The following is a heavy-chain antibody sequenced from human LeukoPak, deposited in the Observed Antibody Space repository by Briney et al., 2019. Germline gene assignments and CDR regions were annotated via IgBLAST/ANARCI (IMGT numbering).Heavy chain of an antibody. Sequence: WETLPLTCTVSGGSISSYYWSWTRQPPGKGLEWIGYTYYSGRANYNPSLKSRATISVDTSKNQFSLKLSSVTAADTAVYYCARDSASNLVDVWGQGTTVTAS. CDR1: GGSISSYY. CDR3: ARDSASNLVDV. V-gene: IGHV4-59*01. D-gene: IGHD6-6*01. J-gene: IGHJ6*02. CDR2: TYYSGRA.